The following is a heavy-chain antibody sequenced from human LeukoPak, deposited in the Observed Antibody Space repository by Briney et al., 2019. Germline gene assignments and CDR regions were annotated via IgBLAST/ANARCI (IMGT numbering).Heavy chain of an antibody. D-gene: IGHD3-10*01. CDR3: ARDFPPVYYYGSGSFV. V-gene: IGHV3-30-3*01. CDR2: ISYDGSNK. J-gene: IGHJ4*02. Sequence: PGRSLRLSXAASGFTFSSYAMHWVRQAPGKGLEWVAVISYDGSNKYYADSVKGRFTISRDNSKNTLYLQMNSLRAEDTAVYYCARDFPPVYYYGSGSFVGGQGTLVTVSS. CDR1: GFTFSSYA.